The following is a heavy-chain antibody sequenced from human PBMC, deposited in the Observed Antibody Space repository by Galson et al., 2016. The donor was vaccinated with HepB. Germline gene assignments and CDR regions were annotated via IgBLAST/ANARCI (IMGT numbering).Heavy chain of an antibody. V-gene: IGHV3-30-3*01. Sequence: SLRLSCAASDFTFRVYPMHWVRQAPGKGLEWVAVISEDGSYSYYADSVKGRFTISRDNAKNSLYLQMNSLRAEDTAVYYCARLGGNYFDSWGQGTLVTVSS. CDR1: DFTFRVYP. CDR3: ARLGGNYFDS. J-gene: IGHJ4*02. CDR2: ISEDGSYS. D-gene: IGHD3-16*01.